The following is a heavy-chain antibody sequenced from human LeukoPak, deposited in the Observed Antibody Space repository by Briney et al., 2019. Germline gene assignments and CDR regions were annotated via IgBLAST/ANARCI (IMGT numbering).Heavy chain of an antibody. V-gene: IGHV3-23*01. J-gene: IGHJ4*02. Sequence: GGSLRLSCGASGFTFSSYAMSWVRQAPGKGLEWVSGISGSDGYTYYADSVKGRFTISRDNSKNTLYLQMNSLRAEDTAVYYCALGGITMIVVVSWGQGTLVTVSS. CDR2: ISGSDGYT. CDR3: ALGGITMIVVVS. CDR1: GFTFSSYA. D-gene: IGHD3-22*01.